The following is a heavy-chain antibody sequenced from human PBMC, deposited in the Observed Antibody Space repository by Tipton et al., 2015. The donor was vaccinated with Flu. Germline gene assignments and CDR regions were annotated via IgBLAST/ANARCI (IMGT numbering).Heavy chain of an antibody. CDR2: IFYSGNT. CDR3: ARDPSSTWTETRFDH. Sequence: TLSLTCTVTGGSISDSDYYWAWIRQPPGKRLEWIGSIFYSGNTYYNPSLMGRVIISVDTSNNQFSLGLTSVTAAYTAVYYCARDPSSTWTETRFDHWGQGSLVIVS. J-gene: IGHJ5*02. V-gene: IGHV4-39*07. D-gene: IGHD3/OR15-3a*01. CDR1: GGSISDSDYY.